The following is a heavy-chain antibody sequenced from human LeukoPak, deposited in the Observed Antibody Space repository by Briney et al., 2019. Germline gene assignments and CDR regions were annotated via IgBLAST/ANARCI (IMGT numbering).Heavy chain of an antibody. CDR2: ISSSSSYI. J-gene: IGHJ3*02. CDR1: GFIFDNFA. Sequence: GGSLRLSCAASGFIFDNFAMSWVRQAPGKGLEWVSSISSSSSYIYYADSVKGRFTISRDNAKNSLYLQMNSLRAEDTAVYYCAKRYCSSTSCYGYDAFDIWGQGTMVTVSS. V-gene: IGHV3-21*01. CDR3: AKRYCSSTSCYGYDAFDI. D-gene: IGHD2-2*01.